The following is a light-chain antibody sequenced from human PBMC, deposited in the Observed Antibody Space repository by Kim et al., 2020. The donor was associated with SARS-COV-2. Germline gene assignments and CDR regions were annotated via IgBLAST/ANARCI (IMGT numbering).Light chain of an antibody. J-gene: IGLJ3*02. CDR1: SLRSYY. CDR2: GKN. CDR3: NSRDSSGNHLRV. Sequence: SSELTRDPAVSVALGQTVRITCQGDSLRSYYASWYQQKPGQAPVLVIYGKNNRPSGIPDRFSGSSSGNTASLTITGAQAEDEADYYCNSRDSSGNHLRVFGGGTQLTVL. V-gene: IGLV3-19*01.